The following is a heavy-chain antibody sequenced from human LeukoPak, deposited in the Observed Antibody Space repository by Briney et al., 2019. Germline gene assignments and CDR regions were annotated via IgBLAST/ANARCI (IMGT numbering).Heavy chain of an antibody. J-gene: IGHJ4*02. V-gene: IGHV3-30*02. CDR3: ARDSLRERIVGSTTRGVNDY. CDR2: IRYDGRNK. Sequence: GGSLRLSCAASGFIFSSYGMHWVRQAPGKGLEWVAFIRYDGRNKYYADSVKGRFTISRDNSKNTLYLQMNSLRGEDTAVYYCARDSLRERIVGSTTRGVNDYWGQGTLVTVSS. CDR1: GFIFSSYG. D-gene: IGHD1-26*01.